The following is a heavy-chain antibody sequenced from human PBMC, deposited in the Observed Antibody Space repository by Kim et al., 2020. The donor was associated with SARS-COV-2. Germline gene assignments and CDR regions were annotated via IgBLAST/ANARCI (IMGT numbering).Heavy chain of an antibody. Sequence: GGSLRLSCAASGFTFSSYWMSWVRQAPGKGLEWVANIKQDGSEKYYVDSVKGRFTISRDNAKNSLYLQMNSLRAEDTAVYYCARVPTFLSGYDSVVWEVPVTDYWGQGTLVTVSS. V-gene: IGHV3-7*01. D-gene: IGHD5-12*01. CDR3: ARVPTFLSGYDSVVWEVPVTDY. J-gene: IGHJ4*02. CDR2: IKQDGSEK. CDR1: GFTFSSYW.